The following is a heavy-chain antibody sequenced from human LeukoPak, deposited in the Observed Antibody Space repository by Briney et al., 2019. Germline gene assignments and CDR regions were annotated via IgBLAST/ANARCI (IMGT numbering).Heavy chain of an antibody. CDR3: ASGVGKLVYDFCNY. D-gene: IGHD3-3*01. V-gene: IGHV1-69*01. CDR1: GGTFSSYA. J-gene: IGHJ4*02. CDR2: IIPIFGTA. Sequence: GGSLRLSFAASGGTFSSYAISWVRQAPGQGLEWMGGIIPIFGTANYAQKFQGRVTITADESTSTAYMELSSLRSEDTAVYYCASGVGKLVYDFCNYWGQGTLVTVSS.